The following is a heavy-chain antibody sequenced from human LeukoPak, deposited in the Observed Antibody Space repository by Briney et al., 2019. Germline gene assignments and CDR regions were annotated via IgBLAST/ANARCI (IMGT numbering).Heavy chain of an antibody. V-gene: IGHV5-51*01. J-gene: IGHJ4*02. CDR3: ARRYCSSSSCYGYFDY. Sequence: GSLKISCKGSGYSFTSYWIGWVRQMPGKGLEWMGIIYPGDSDTRYRPSFQGQVTRAADKSISTAYLQWSSLKASDTAMYYCARRYCSSSSCYGYFDYWGQGTRVTVSS. CDR2: IYPGDSDT. CDR1: GYSFTSYW. D-gene: IGHD2-2*01.